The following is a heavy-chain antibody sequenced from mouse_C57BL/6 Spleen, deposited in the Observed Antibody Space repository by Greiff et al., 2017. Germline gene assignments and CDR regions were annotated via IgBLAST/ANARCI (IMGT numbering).Heavy chain of an antibody. CDR1: GYTFTNYW. J-gene: IGHJ4*01. CDR2: IYPGGGYN. Sequence: QVQLQQSGAGLVRPGTSVKISCTASGYTFTNYWIGWAKQRPGHGLEWIGDIYPGGGYNNYNEKLKGRVTMTGDKSSSTAYMQFSSLTSEDSAIYYCARGAFDAIGYWGQGTSVTVSS. V-gene: IGHV1-63*01. CDR3: ARGAFDAIGY.